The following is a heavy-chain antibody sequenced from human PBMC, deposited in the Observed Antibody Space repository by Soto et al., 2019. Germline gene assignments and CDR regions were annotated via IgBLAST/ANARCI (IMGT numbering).Heavy chain of an antibody. CDR2: VSYDGDNE. Sequence: GGSLRLSCAASGFTFSNYAMHWVRQAPGKGLEWVAIVSYDGDNEYYADSVRGRFFISRDNSRNTLYLQTSSLRHEDTAVYYCARDRPWFGEEIYGMDVWGQGTTVTVSS. CDR1: GFTFSNYA. D-gene: IGHD3-10*01. CDR3: ARDRPWFGEEIYGMDV. V-gene: IGHV3-30*03. J-gene: IGHJ6*02.